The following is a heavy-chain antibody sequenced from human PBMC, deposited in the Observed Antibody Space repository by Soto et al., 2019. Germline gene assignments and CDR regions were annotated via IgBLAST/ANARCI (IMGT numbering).Heavy chain of an antibody. Sequence: SETLSLTCTVSGGSISSGGYYWSWIRQHPGKGLEWIGYIYYSGSTYYNPSLKSRVTISVDTSKNQFSLKLSSVTAADTAVYYCARDRSGRAAAFPSTPYFDYWGQGTLVTVSS. D-gene: IGHD3-3*01. J-gene: IGHJ4*02. CDR2: IYYSGST. CDR1: GGSISSGGYY. CDR3: ARDRSGRAAAFPSTPYFDY. V-gene: IGHV4-31*03.